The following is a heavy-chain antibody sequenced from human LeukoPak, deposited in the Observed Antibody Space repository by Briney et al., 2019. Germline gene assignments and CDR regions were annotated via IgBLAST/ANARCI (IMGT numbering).Heavy chain of an antibody. J-gene: IGHJ6*02. V-gene: IGHV1-24*01. CDR3: AREPRLRYFDWLPPLYGMDV. D-gene: IGHD3-9*01. CDR1: GYTLTELS. CDR2: FDPEDGET. Sequence: GASVKVSCKVSGYTLTELSMHWVRQAPGKGLEWMGGFDPEDGETIYAQKLQGRVTMTTDTSTSTAYMELRSLRSDDTAVYYCAREPRLRYFDWLPPLYGMDVWGQGTTVTVSS.